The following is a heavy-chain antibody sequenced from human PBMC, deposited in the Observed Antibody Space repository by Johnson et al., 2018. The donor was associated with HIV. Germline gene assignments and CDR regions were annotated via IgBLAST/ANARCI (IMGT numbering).Heavy chain of an antibody. CDR2: ILYDGRNI. CDR1: GFTFSSYA. D-gene: IGHD1-20*01. CDR3: ARDTVTGSPAFDI. Sequence: VQLVESGGGVVQPGRSLRLSCAASGFTFSSYAMHWVRQAPGKGLEWVAGILYDGRNIYYADSVKGRFTISRDNSKNTLYLQMNSLRAEDTAVYYCARDTVTGSPAFDIWGQGTMVTVSS. V-gene: IGHV3-30*04. J-gene: IGHJ3*02.